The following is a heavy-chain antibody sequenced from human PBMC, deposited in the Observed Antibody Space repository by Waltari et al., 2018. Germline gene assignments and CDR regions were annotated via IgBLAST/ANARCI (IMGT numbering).Heavy chain of an antibody. V-gene: IGHV1-69*05. CDR1: GGTFSSYA. Sequence: QVQLVQSGAEVKKPGSSVKVSCKASGGTFSSYAISWVRQAPGQGLGWMGGIIPIFGTANYAQKFQGRVTITTDESTSTAYMELSSLRSEDTAVYYCARFILGSPETIAVAGTVYYGMDVWGQGTTVTVSS. J-gene: IGHJ6*02. D-gene: IGHD6-19*01. CDR2: IIPIFGTA. CDR3: ARFILGSPETIAVAGTVYYGMDV.